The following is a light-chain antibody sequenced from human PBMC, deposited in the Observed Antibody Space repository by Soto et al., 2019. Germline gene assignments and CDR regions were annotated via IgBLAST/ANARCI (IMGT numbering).Light chain of an antibody. Sequence: EIVLTQSPGTLSLSPGERATLSCRASQSDSRRYLAWYQPKPGQAPRLLIHSTFRRDTGIPDRFSGSGSGTDFTLTISRLEPEDSAVYYCQRYGSSWTFGPGTKVEIK. CDR3: QRYGSSWT. CDR1: QSDSRRY. CDR2: STF. V-gene: IGKV3-20*01. J-gene: IGKJ1*01.